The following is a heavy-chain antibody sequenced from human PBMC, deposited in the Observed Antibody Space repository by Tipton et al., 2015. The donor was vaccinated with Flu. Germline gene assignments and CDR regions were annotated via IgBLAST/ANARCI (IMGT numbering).Heavy chain of an antibody. Sequence: TLSLTCTVSGDSISSGTYYWSWIRQPAGKGLEWIGRIYTSGSTNYNPSLKSRVTISVDTSKNQFSLKLSSVTAADTAVYYCAKVSSSSSSYYFDYWGQGILVTVSS. CDR1: GDSISSGTYY. CDR3: AKVSSSSSSYYFDY. J-gene: IGHJ4*02. V-gene: IGHV4-61*02. D-gene: IGHD6-6*01. CDR2: IYTSGST.